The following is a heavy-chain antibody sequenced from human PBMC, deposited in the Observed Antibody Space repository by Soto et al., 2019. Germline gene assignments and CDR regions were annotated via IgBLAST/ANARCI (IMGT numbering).Heavy chain of an antibody. Sequence: SETLSLTCAVYGGSFSGYYWSWIRQPPGKGLEWIGEVNHSGSTNYNPSLNSRVTILVDTSKNQFSLKLSSVPAADTAVYFCGSEPDSSSWYEVYYFGNWGQGTPVTISS. CDR1: GGSFSGYY. CDR2: VNHSGST. D-gene: IGHD6-13*01. J-gene: IGHJ4*02. CDR3: GSEPDSSSWYEVYYFGN. V-gene: IGHV4-34*01.